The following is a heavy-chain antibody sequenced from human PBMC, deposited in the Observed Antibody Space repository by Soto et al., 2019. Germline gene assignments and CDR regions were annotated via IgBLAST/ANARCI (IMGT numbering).Heavy chain of an antibody. J-gene: IGHJ1*01. V-gene: IGHV3-30*03. Sequence: GGSLRLSCAASGFTFSSYGMHWVRQAPGKGLEWVAVISYDGSNKYYADSVKGRFTISRDNAKNTLYLQMNSLRAEDTAVYYCARDTDYVAQYFQHWGQGTLVTVSS. CDR1: GFTFSSYG. CDR3: ARDTDYVAQYFQH. CDR2: ISYDGSNK. D-gene: IGHD4-17*01.